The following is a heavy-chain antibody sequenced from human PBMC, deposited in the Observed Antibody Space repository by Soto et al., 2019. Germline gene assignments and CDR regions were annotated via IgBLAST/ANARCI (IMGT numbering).Heavy chain of an antibody. CDR2: IIPILGIA. D-gene: IGHD3-10*01. J-gene: IGHJ4*02. CDR3: ARDLDGSGSSPDSTDY. V-gene: IGHV1-69*08. CDR1: GGTFSSYT. Sequence: QVQLVQSGAEVKKPGSSVKVSCKASGGTFSSYTISWVRQAPGQGLEWMGRIIPILGIANYAQKFRGRVTITADKSTSTAYMELSSLRSEDTAVYYCARDLDGSGSSPDSTDYWGQGTLVTVSS.